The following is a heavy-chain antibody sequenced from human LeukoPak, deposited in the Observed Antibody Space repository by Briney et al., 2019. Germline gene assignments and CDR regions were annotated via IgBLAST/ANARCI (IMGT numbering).Heavy chain of an antibody. V-gene: IGHV3-30*01. Sequence: GGSLRLSCAASGFTFSSYAMHWVRQAPGKGLEWVAVISYDGSNKYYADSVKGRFTISGDNSKNTLYLQMNSLRAEDTAVYYCATIAAAGEADYWGQGTLVTVSS. J-gene: IGHJ4*02. CDR3: ATIAAAGEADY. CDR1: GFTFSSYA. D-gene: IGHD6-13*01. CDR2: ISYDGSNK.